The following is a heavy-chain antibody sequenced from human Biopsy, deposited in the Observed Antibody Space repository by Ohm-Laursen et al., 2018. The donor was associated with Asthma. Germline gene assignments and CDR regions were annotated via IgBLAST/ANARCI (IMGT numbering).Heavy chain of an antibody. D-gene: IGHD3-22*01. CDR3: AKARIHHFYDSSGYYQHD. Sequence: SLRLSCSASGFTFDDFAMHWVRQAPGKGLEWVASVSWNSRDIAYAGSVKGRFTISRDNAKNTLYLQMNSLRAEDTAVYYCAKARIHHFYDSSGYYQHDWGQGTLVTVSS. CDR2: VSWNSRDI. J-gene: IGHJ4*02. CDR1: GFTFDDFA. V-gene: IGHV3-9*01.